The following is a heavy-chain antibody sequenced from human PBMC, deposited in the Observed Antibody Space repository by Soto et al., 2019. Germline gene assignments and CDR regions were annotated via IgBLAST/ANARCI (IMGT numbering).Heavy chain of an antibody. CDR1: GFTFSSYS. D-gene: IGHD2-15*01. CDR3: ARARSVVAPGY. J-gene: IGHJ4*02. Sequence: PGGSLRLSCAASGFTFSSYSMNWVRQAPGKGLEWVSYISSSSSTIYYADSVKGRFTISRDNAKNSLYLQMNSLRAEDTAVYYCARARSVVAPGYWGQGTLVTAPQ. CDR2: ISSSSSTI. V-gene: IGHV3-48*01.